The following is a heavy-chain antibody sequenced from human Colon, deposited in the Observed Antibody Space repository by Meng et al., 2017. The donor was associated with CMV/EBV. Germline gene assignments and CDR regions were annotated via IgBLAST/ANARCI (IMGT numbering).Heavy chain of an antibody. CDR2: IYYSGNT. J-gene: IGHJ6*02. D-gene: IGHD2-2*01. V-gene: IGHV4-59*01. CDR1: GDPINNYY. CDR3: ARDSRTHGPYYCHGVDV. Sequence: GSLRLSCTVSGDPINNYYWSWIRQPPGKGLEWIGYIYYSGNTNYNPSLKSRVTISLDTSKNQFSLKLRSVTAADTAVYYCARDSRTHGPYYCHGVDVWGQGTTVTVSS.